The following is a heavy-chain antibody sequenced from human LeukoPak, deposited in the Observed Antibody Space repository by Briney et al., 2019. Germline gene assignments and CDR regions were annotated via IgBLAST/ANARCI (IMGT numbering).Heavy chain of an antibody. J-gene: IGHJ5*02. Sequence: RRASVKVSCKASGYTFTSYAISWVRQAPGQGLEWMGRIIPILGIANYAQKFQGRVTITADKSTSTAYMELSSLRSEDTAVYYCARSAAAGTGESWFDPWGQGTLVTVSS. V-gene: IGHV1-69*04. CDR1: GYTFTSYA. CDR3: ARSAAAGTGESWFDP. CDR2: IIPILGIA. D-gene: IGHD6-13*01.